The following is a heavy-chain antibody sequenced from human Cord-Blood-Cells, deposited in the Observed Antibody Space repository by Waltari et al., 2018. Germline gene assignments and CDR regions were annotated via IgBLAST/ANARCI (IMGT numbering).Heavy chain of an antibody. CDR3: ARDEYCSSTSCYHDAFDI. V-gene: IGHV4-38-2*02. CDR1: GYSISSGYY. D-gene: IGHD2-2*01. J-gene: IGHJ3*02. Sequence: QVQLQESGPGLVKPSETLSLTCTVSGYSISSGYYWGWIRQPPGTGLEWIGSIYHSGSTYYTPSLKSRVTISVDTSKNQFSLKLSSVTAADTAVYYCARDEYCSSTSCYHDAFDIWGQGTMVTVSS. CDR2: IYHSGST.